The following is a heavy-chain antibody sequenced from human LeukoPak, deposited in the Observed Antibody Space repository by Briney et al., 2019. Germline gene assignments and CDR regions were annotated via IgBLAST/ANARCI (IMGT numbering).Heavy chain of an antibody. CDR1: GFTFNSYA. J-gene: IGHJ3*02. Sequence: PGGSLRLSCAASGFTFNSYAMTWVRQAPGKGLEWVSGMSGSGGSTYYADSVKGRFTISRDNSKNTLYLQMNTLRAEDTAVYYCAKDREYSYVYDAFDIWGQGTLVTVSS. CDR3: AKDREYSYVYDAFDI. D-gene: IGHD3-16*01. CDR2: MSGSGGST. V-gene: IGHV3-23*01.